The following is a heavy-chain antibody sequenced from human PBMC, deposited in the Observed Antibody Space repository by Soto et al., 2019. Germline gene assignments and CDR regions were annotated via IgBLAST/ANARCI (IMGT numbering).Heavy chain of an antibody. CDR1: GFTFSSYG. D-gene: IGHD3-3*01. CDR2: ISYDGSNK. CDR3: AKDGILEWSYYYYGMDV. J-gene: IGHJ6*02. V-gene: IGHV3-30*18. Sequence: QVQLVESGGGVVQPWRSLRLSCAASGFTFSSYGMHWVRQAPGKGLEWVAVISYDGSNKYYADSVKGRFTISRDNSKNTLYLQMNSLRAEDTAVYYCAKDGILEWSYYYYGMDVWGQGTTVTVSS.